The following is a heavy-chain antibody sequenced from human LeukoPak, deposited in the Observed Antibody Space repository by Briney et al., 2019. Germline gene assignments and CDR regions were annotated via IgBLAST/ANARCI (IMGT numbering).Heavy chain of an antibody. CDR1: GFTFSSYW. CDR3: ARDRSVPFWSGYYPFDY. CDR2: IKQDGSEK. Sequence: PGGSLRLSCAASGFTFSSYWMSWVRQAPGKGLEWVANIKQDGSEKYYVDSVKGRFTISRDNAKNSLYLQMNSLRAEDTAVYYCARDRSVPFWSGYYPFDYWGQGTLVTVSS. D-gene: IGHD3-3*01. J-gene: IGHJ4*02. V-gene: IGHV3-7*01.